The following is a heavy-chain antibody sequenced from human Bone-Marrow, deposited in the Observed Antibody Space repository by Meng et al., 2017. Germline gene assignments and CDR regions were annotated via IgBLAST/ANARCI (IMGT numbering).Heavy chain of an antibody. D-gene: IGHD2-15*01. CDR1: GFTFSSYA. J-gene: IGHJ4*02. CDR2: ISSSSSYI. Sequence: GESLKISCAASGFTFSSYAMSWVRQAPGKGLEWVSSISSSSSYIYYADSVKGRFTISRDNAKNSLYLQMNSLRAEDTAVYYCASHSWRYCSGGSCYEAGDYWGQGTLVTVSS. V-gene: IGHV3-21*01. CDR3: ASHSWRYCSGGSCYEAGDY.